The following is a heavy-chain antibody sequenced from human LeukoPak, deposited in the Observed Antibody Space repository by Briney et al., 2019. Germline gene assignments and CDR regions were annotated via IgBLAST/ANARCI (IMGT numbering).Heavy chain of an antibody. CDR3: AKDDAWVRYQD. V-gene: IGHV3-23*01. D-gene: IGHD5-12*01. J-gene: IGHJ4*02. CDR1: GFTFSSYG. Sequence: GGSLRLSCAASGFTFSSYGMSWVRQAPGKGLEWVSAISGSGGSTYYADSVKGRFTISRDNSKNTLDLQMNSLRAEDTAVYYCAKDDAWVRYQDWGQGTLVTVSS. CDR2: ISGSGGST.